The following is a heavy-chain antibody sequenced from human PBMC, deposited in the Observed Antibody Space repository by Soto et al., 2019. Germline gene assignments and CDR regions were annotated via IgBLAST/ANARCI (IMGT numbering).Heavy chain of an antibody. V-gene: IGHV3-9*01. CDR1: GFTFDDYA. J-gene: IGHJ4*02. CDR3: AKDHTAYCSSTSCPHDY. Sequence: EVQLVESGGGLVQPGRSLRLSCAASGFTFDDYAMHWVRQAPGKGLEWVSGISWNSGSIGYADSVKGRFTISRDNAKNSLYLQMNSLIAEDTALYYCAKDHTAYCSSTSCPHDYWGQGTLVTVSS. CDR2: ISWNSGSI. D-gene: IGHD2-2*01.